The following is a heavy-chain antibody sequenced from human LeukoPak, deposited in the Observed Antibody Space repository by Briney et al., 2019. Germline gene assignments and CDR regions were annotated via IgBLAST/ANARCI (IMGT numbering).Heavy chain of an antibody. Sequence: GASVKVSCKASGYTFTSYGISWVRQAPGQGLEWMGWISAYNGNTNYAQKLQGRVTMTTDTSTSTAYMELRSLRSDDTAVYYCARDVSRAGFLEWLLPEYYMDVWGKGTTVTVSS. CDR2: ISAYNGNT. CDR3: ARDVSRAGFLEWLLPEYYMDV. CDR1: GYTFTSYG. D-gene: IGHD3-3*01. V-gene: IGHV1-18*01. J-gene: IGHJ6*03.